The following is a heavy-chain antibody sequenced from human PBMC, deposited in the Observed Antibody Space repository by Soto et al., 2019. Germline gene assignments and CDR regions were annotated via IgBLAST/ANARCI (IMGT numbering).Heavy chain of an antibody. CDR3: ARLHIEVAGDN. D-gene: IGHD6-19*01. V-gene: IGHV1-2*02. CDR2: INANSGGT. CDR1: GYTFSDYY. J-gene: IGHJ4*02. Sequence: ASVKVSCKASGYTFSDYYMHWVRQAPGQGLEWMGWINANSGGTTYAQKFQGRVTMTRDTSTSTAYMELSRLSSDDTAIYYCARLHIEVAGDNWGQGTLVTVYS.